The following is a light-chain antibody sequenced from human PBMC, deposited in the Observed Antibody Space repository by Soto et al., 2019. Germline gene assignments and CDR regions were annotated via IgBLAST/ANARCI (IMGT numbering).Light chain of an antibody. CDR1: QTISSW. V-gene: IGKV1-5*03. Sequence: SQMTQSPSTLTGSVGVRVTITCRASQTISSWLAWYQQKPGKAPKLLIYKASTLKSGVPSRFSGSGSGTEFTLTISSLQPDDFATYYCQHYNSYSEAFGQGTKVDI. CDR3: QHYNSYSEA. J-gene: IGKJ1*01. CDR2: KAS.